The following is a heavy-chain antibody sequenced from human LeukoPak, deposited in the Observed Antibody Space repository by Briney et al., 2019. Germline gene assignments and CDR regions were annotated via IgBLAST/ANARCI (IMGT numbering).Heavy chain of an antibody. CDR1: RFSFNSYD. J-gene: IGHJ4*02. CDR2: ISYDGTNK. Sequence: GRSLRLSCAASRFSFNSYDMHWVRQTPGKGLEWVALISYDGTNKYYADPVKGRFAISRDNSKNTLYLQMNSLRPEDTSVYYCAKDGLNYFQYWGQGTLVTVSS. CDR3: AKDGLNYFQY. V-gene: IGHV3-30*09.